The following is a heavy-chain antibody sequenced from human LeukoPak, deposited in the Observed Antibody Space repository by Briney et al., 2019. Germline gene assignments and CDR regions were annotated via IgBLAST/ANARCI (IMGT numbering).Heavy chain of an antibody. Sequence: GGSLRLSCAASGFTFSNDWMHWVRQAPGKGLVWVSRINSDGSRTNYVDSVKGRFTISRDDAKNTLFLQMSSLRAEDTGIYYCVRAMGSIVDFWGQGTLVTVSS. CDR2: INSDGSRT. V-gene: IGHV3-74*01. CDR1: GFTFSNDW. D-gene: IGHD6-6*01. CDR3: VRAMGSIVDF. J-gene: IGHJ4*02.